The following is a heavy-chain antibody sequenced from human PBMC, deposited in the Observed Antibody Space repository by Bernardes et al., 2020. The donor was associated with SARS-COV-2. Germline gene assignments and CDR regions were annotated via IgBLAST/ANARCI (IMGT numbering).Heavy chain of an antibody. CDR3: ARDDWSGGTCSPDY. CDR2: VSGSGDNT. CDR1: GFTFNRNA. V-gene: IGHV3-23*01. Sequence: GGSLRLSCAASGFTFNRNAMTWVRQVPGKGLEWVSGVSGSGDNTYYADSVKGRFTISRDNSKNTLYLQMNSLRADDTAVYYCARDDWSGGTCSPDYWGQGTLVTVSS. D-gene: IGHD2-15*01. J-gene: IGHJ4*02.